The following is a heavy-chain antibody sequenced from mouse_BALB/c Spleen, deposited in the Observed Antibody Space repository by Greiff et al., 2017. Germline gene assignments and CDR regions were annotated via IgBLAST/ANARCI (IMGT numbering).Heavy chain of an antibody. CDR3: ARHDYSNWYFDV. V-gene: IGHV5-6*01. J-gene: IGHJ1*01. Sequence: EVKLVESGGDLVKPGGSLKLSCAASGFTFSSYGMSWVRQTPDKRLEWVATISSGGSYTYYPDSVKGRFTISRDNAKNTLYLQMSSLKSEDTAMYYCARHDYSNWYFDVWGAGTTVTVSS. CDR2: ISSGGSYT. CDR1: GFTFSSYG. D-gene: IGHD2-4*01.